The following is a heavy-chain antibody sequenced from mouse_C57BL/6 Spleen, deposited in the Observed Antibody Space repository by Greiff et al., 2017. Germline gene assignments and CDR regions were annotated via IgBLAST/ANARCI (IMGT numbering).Heavy chain of an antibody. J-gene: IGHJ3*01. Sequence: QVHVKQSGAELVKPGASVKISCKASGYAFSSYWMNWVKQRPGKGLEWIGQIYPGDGDTNYNGKFKGKATLTADKSSSTAYMQLSSLTSEDSAVYFCARYYYGSSFFAYWGQGTLVTVSA. CDR3: ARYYYGSSFFAY. CDR1: GYAFSSYW. V-gene: IGHV1-80*01. CDR2: IYPGDGDT. D-gene: IGHD1-1*01.